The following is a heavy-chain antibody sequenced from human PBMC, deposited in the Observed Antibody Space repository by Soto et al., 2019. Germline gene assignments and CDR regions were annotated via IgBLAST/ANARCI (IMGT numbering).Heavy chain of an antibody. Sequence: EVQLVESGGGLVQPGGSLRLSCAASGFTFSRYSMNWVRQAPGKGLEWVSYISSSSSTIYYADSVKGRFTISRDNAKNSLYLQMNSLRDEDTAVYYCARELATVTALDDYYGMDVWGQGTTVTVSS. CDR3: ARELATVTALDDYYGMDV. D-gene: IGHD4-17*01. V-gene: IGHV3-48*02. CDR2: ISSSSSTI. J-gene: IGHJ6*02. CDR1: GFTFSRYS.